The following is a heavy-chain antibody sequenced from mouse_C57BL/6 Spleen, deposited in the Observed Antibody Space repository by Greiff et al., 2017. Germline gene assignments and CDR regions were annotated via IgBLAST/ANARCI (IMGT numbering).Heavy chain of an antibody. CDR2: FNPSSGYT. CDR1: GYTFTSYW. CDR3: ASSNGYYSYDFDY. J-gene: IGHJ2*01. Sequence: QVQLKQSGAELAKPGASVKLSCKASGYTFTSYWMHWVKQRPGRGLEWIGYFNPSSGYTKYNQKFKDKATLTADKSSSLAYMQLSILTYADSAVYSCASSNGYYSYDFDYWGQGTTLTVSS. V-gene: IGHV1-7*01. D-gene: IGHD2-3*01.